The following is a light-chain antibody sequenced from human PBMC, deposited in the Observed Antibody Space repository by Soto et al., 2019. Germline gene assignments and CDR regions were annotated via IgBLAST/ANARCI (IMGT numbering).Light chain of an antibody. Sequence: SVLTQPASVSGSPGQSITISCSGTSSDVGGHDYVSWYQQHPGKAPKLMIFEVSNRPSGVSNRFSGSKSGNTASLTISGLQAEDEAEYYCCSYAGSYGDVFGTGTKVTVL. V-gene: IGLV2-14*01. J-gene: IGLJ1*01. CDR1: SSDVGGHDY. CDR3: CSYAGSYGDV. CDR2: EVS.